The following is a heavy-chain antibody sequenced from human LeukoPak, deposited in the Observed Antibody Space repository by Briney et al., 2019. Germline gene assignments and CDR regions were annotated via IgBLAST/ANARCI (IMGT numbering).Heavy chain of an antibody. CDR1: GGSFSGYY. Sequence: SETLSLTCAVYGGSFSGYYWSWIRQHPGKGLEWIGYIYYSGSTYYNPSLKSRVTISVDTSKNQFSLKLSSVTAADTAVYYCARDFRGYDAFDIWGQGTMVTVSS. V-gene: IGHV4-31*11. CDR2: IYYSGST. CDR3: ARDFRGYDAFDI. D-gene: IGHD3-22*01. J-gene: IGHJ3*02.